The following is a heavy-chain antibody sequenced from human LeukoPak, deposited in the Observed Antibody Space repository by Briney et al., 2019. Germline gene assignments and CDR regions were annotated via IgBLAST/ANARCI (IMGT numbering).Heavy chain of an antibody. CDR3: ARAAACPDY. Sequence: GAPVKVSCKASGYTFTGYYIHWVRQAPGQGLEWMGWINPNSGDTNYAQKFQGRVTVTRDTSINTAYMELSRLTSDDTAVYYCARAAACPDYWGQGTLVTVTS. V-gene: IGHV1-2*02. D-gene: IGHD6-13*01. J-gene: IGHJ4*02. CDR2: INPNSGDT. CDR1: GYTFTGYY.